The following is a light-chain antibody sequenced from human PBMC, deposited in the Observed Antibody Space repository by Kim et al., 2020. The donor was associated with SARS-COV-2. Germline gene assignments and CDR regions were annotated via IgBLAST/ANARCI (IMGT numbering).Light chain of an antibody. J-gene: IGKJ2*01. CDR1: QSISYY. V-gene: IGKV1-39*01. CDR2: AAS. Sequence: ASVGGRVTITCRSSQSISYYLNWFQQKPGKAPSLLIYAASSLQSGVPSRFSGSGSGTDFTLTISDLQPEDFATYFCQQSYTTPYTFGQGTKLEI. CDR3: QQSYTTPYT.